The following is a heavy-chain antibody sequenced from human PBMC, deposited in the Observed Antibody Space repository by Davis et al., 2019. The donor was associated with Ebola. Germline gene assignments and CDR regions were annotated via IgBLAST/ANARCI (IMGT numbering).Heavy chain of an antibody. D-gene: IGHD3-3*01. V-gene: IGHV3-23*01. CDR3: AKMMDFWSGYYIFPWY. J-gene: IGHJ4*02. CDR1: GFTFSNAW. CDR2: ISGSGGST. Sequence: PGGSLRLSCVASGFTFSNAWMSWVRQAPGKGLEWVSAISGSGGSTYYADSVKGRFTISRDNSKNTLYLQMNSLRAEDTAVYYCAKMMDFWSGYYIFPWYWGQGTLVTVSS.